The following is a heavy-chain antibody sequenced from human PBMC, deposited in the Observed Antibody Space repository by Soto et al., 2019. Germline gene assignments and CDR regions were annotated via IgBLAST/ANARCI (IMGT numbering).Heavy chain of an antibody. CDR2: ISAHNGNT. Sequence: QVHLVQSGAEVKKPGASVKVSCKGSGYAFTTYGITWVRQAPGQGLEWMGWISAHNGNTNYAQKLQGRVTVTRDTSTSTAYLELRSLRSDDTAVYYCARGRYGDYWGQGALVTVSS. V-gene: IGHV1-18*01. J-gene: IGHJ4*02. CDR1: GYAFTTYG. CDR3: ARGRYGDY. D-gene: IGHD1-1*01.